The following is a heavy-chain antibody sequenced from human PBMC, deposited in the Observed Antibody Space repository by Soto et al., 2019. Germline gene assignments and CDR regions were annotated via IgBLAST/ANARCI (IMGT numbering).Heavy chain of an antibody. V-gene: IGHV3-33*01. Sequence: GGSLRLSCAASGFTFSSYGMHWVRQAPGKGLEWVAVIWYDGSSKYYADSVKGRFTISRDNSKNTLYLQMNSLRAEDTAEYYCARYKGDLGYCSGGSCYDGLDYWGQGTLVTVSS. J-gene: IGHJ4*02. D-gene: IGHD2-15*01. CDR3: ARYKGDLGYCSGGSCYDGLDY. CDR1: GFTFSSYG. CDR2: IWYDGSSK.